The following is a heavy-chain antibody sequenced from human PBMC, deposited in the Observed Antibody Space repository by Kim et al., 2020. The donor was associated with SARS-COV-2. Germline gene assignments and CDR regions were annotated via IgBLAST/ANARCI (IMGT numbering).Heavy chain of an antibody. CDR3: ARGFDY. CDR2: YHGST. J-gene: IGHJ4*02. V-gene: IGHV4-59*09. Sequence: YHGSTNYNPPRTSRVTISVDTAKNQFSLKLSSVNAADTAGYYWARGFDYWGQGTLVTVSS.